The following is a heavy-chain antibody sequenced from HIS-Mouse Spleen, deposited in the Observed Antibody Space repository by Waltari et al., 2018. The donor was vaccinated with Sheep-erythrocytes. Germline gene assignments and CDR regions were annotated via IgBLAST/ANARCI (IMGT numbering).Heavy chain of an antibody. Sequence: QVQLVQSGAEVKKPGSSVKVSCKASGGTFSSYAISWVRQAPGQGLEWMGRSSPITGIANDAQKFQGRVTITADKSTSTAYMELSSLRPEDTAVYYCAQTGATTPHFDYWGQGTLVTVSS. V-gene: IGHV1-69*04. CDR2: SSPITGIA. D-gene: IGHD1-26*01. J-gene: IGHJ4*02. CDR1: GGTFSSYA. CDR3: AQTGATTPHFDY.